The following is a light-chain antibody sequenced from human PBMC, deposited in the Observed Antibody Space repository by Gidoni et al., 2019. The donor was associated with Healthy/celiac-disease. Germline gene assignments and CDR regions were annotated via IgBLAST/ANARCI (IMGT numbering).Light chain of an antibody. V-gene: IGLV1-47*01. Sequence: QSVLTQPPSASGTPGKRVTISCSGSSSNIGSNYVYWYQQLPGTAPKLLIYRKNQRPSGVPGRFSVSKSGTSASLAISGLRSEDEADYYCAAWDDSLSGHVVFGGGTKLTVL. J-gene: IGLJ2*01. CDR1: SSNIGSNY. CDR2: RKN. CDR3: AAWDDSLSGHVV.